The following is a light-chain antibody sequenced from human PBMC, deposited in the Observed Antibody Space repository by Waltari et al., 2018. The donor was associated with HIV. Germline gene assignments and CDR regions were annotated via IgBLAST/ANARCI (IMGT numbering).Light chain of an antibody. CDR2: EDN. CDR3: QSFDGITAV. J-gene: IGLJ3*02. CDR1: SGRLASNY. V-gene: IGLV6-57*02. Sequence: NLMLTQPHSVSESPGKTVPISCTGRSGRLASNYVQGYQQRPGSAPTTVIFEDNQRSSGVPDRFSGSIDSSSNSASLTISRLKTEDEADYYCQSFDGITAVFGGGTKLTVL.